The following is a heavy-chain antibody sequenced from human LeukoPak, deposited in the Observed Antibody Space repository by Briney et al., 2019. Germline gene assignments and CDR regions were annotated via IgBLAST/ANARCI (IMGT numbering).Heavy chain of an antibody. J-gene: IGHJ4*02. CDR1: GFAFSDYY. Sequence: GGSLRLSCAASGFAFSDYYMSWIRQAPGKGLEWVSYISSRGSAIFYADSVKGRFTISRDNARNSLYLQMNSLRAEDTAVYYCARETRWDFDYWGQGTLVTVSS. CDR3: ARETRWDFDY. D-gene: IGHD5-24*01. CDR2: ISSRGSAI. V-gene: IGHV3-11*04.